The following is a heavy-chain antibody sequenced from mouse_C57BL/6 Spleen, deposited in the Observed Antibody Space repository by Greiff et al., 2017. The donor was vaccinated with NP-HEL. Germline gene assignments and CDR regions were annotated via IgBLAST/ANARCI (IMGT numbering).Heavy chain of an antibody. Sequence: VQLKESGAELVRPGASVKLSCTASGFNIKDYYMHWVKQRPEQGLEWIGRIAPEDGDTEYAPKFQGKATMTADTSSNTAYLQLSSLTSEDTAVYYCTTDYGSSYETDYAMDYWGQGTSVTVSS. V-gene: IGHV14-1*01. CDR3: TTDYGSSYETDYAMDY. D-gene: IGHD1-1*01. CDR1: GFNIKDYY. J-gene: IGHJ4*01. CDR2: IAPEDGDT.